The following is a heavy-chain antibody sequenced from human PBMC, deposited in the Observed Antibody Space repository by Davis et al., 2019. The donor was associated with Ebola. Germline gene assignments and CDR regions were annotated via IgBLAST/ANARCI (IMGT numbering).Heavy chain of an antibody. J-gene: IGHJ6*02. V-gene: IGHV1-46*01. Sequence: AASVKVSCKASGYTFTSYYMHWVRQAPGQGLEWMGIINPSGGSTSYAQKFQGRVTMTRDTSTSTVYMELSSLRSEDTAVYYCARSLRTNYYYYGMDVRGQGTTVTVSS. CDR2: INPSGGST. CDR3: ARSLRTNYYYYGMDV. D-gene: IGHD1-14*01. CDR1: GYTFTSYY.